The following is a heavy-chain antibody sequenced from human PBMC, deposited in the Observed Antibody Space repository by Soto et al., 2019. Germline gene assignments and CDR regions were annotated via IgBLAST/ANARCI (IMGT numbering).Heavy chain of an antibody. V-gene: IGHV3-23*01. CDR1: GLTFTTYP. J-gene: IGHJ4*02. Sequence: PGHSLRLSCAAAGLTFTTYPMTWVRQAPGKELEWVSTISGSGDTTYYADSVKGRFTISRDNSKSTLYLQMNSLRVEDTAVYYCEGIQLWPYFDYWGQGTLVPGSS. CDR2: ISGSGDTT. D-gene: IGHD5-18*01. CDR3: EGIQLWPYFDY.